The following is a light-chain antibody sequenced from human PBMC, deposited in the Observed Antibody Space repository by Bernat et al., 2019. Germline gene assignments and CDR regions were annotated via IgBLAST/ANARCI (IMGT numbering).Light chain of an antibody. CDR2: DVR. J-gene: IGLJ3*02. Sequence: QSALTQPASVSGSPGQSITISCTGTSSDVGGYNYVSWYQQHPGRAPKLMIYDVRDRPSGISNRFAGSKSGNTASLTISGLLAEDAADYYCSSYTSSSTLVFGGGTRLTVL. CDR1: SSDVGGYNY. V-gene: IGLV2-14*03. CDR3: SSYTSSSTLV.